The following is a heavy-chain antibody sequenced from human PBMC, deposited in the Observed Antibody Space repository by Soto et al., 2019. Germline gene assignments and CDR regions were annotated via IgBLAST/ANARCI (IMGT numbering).Heavy chain of an antibody. CDR2: IYYSGST. D-gene: IGHD6-19*01. CDR1: GGSVSSGSYY. J-gene: IGHJ4*02. Sequence: KASETLSLTCTVSGGSVSSGSYYWSWIRQPPGKGLEWIGYIYYSGSTNYNPSLKSRVTISVDTSKNQFSLKLSSVTAADTAVYYCARTVAGTQVLFDYWGQGTLVTVSS. CDR3: ARTVAGTQVLFDY. V-gene: IGHV4-61*01.